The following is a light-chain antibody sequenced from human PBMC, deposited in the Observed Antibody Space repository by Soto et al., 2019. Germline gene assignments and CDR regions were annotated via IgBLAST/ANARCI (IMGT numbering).Light chain of an antibody. Sequence: QSALTQPPSASGTPGQRVTISCSGSRSNVASNTVNWYQQLPATAPRVLIYSNNQRPSGVPGRFSGSKTGTSASLAISGLRSEDEGDYYCAAWDDSLNAVLFGGGTKLTVL. CDR1: RSNVASNT. J-gene: IGLJ3*02. CDR2: SNN. CDR3: AAWDDSLNAVL. V-gene: IGLV1-44*01.